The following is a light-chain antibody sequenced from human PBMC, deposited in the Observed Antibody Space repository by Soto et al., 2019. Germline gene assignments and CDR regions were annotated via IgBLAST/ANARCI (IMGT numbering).Light chain of an antibody. J-gene: IGKJ3*01. Sequence: DIHLTQSPSSLSASAGESVTITCRASQGIGNYLAWYQHKPGKPPKVLIYAASTLISGVPSRFRGTASGTEFTLTITSLQPDDVAVYYGQKHNAAPFTFGPGTKVEIK. V-gene: IGKV1-27*01. CDR3: QKHNAAPFT. CDR2: AAS. CDR1: QGIGNY.